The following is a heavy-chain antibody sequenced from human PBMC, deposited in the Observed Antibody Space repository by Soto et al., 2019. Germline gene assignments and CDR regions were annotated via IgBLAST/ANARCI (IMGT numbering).Heavy chain of an antibody. V-gene: IGHV1-8*02. CDR2: MTPNSGNT. CDR1: GYTFTDYD. J-gene: IGHJ4*02. CDR3: ARNLYNTGDFDH. D-gene: IGHD3-16*01. Sequence: QVQLMQSGAEVRKPGASVRVSCKASGYTFTDYDINWVRQASGQGLEWLGWMTPNSGNTGYAQKVQGRVTMTRSTARSTAYMELSSLTSGDTAVYYCARNLYNTGDFDHWGQGTLVTVSS.